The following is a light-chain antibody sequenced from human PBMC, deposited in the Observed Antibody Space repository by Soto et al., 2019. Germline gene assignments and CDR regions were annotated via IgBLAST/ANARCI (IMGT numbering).Light chain of an antibody. V-gene: IGKV3-15*01. CDR1: QTVLSN. CDR3: PQYNNWPIT. J-gene: IGKJ5*01. CDR2: GAS. Sequence: EIVLTQSPATLSVSPGERATLSCRASQTVLSNLAWYQQKPGQAPRLLIYGASTRATGIPARFSGSGSGTEFALTISSLQSEDFAVYYCPQYNNWPITFGQGTRLEIK.